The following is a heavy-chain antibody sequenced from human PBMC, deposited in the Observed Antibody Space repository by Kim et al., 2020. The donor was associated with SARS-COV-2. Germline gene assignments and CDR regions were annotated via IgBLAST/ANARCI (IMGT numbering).Heavy chain of an antibody. CDR3: ARSPTESGAWYFAYF. V-gene: IGHV4-61*01. CDR2: IYYSGSA. D-gene: IGHD6-19*01. CDR1: GGSVSSGSYY. Sequence: SETLSLTCSVSGGSVSSGSYYWNWIRQPPGKGLEWIGYIYYSGSAYYNPALQSRSTISVDTSNNQFSLKLTSVTAADTAVYYCARSPTESGAWYFAYFWGQGTLVSVSS. J-gene: IGHJ4*02.